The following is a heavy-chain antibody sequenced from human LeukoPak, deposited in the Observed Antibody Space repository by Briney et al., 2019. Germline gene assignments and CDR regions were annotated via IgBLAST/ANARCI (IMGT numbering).Heavy chain of an antibody. Sequence: PGGSLRLSCAASGFTFSNYWMTWVRQAPGKGLEWVAHINQDGSKEYYMDSVKARFTISRDNAKNSLSLQMNSLRAEDTAVYYCAKPDSGSYGEDYWGQGTLVTVSS. CDR3: AKPDSGSYGEDY. V-gene: IGHV3-7*03. D-gene: IGHD1-26*01. J-gene: IGHJ4*02. CDR2: INQDGSKE. CDR1: GFTFSNYW.